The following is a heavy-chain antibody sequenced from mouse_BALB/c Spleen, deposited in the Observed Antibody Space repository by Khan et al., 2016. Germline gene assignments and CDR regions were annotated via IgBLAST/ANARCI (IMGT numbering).Heavy chain of an antibody. J-gene: IGHJ2*01. CDR3: AEMERTIN. CDR1: GFTFSSYG. V-gene: IGHV5-6-3*01. Sequence: EVQLVESGGGLVQPGGSLKLSCAASGFTFSSYGMSWVRQTPDKRLELVATINSNGGSTYYPDSVKGRFTISRDTAKNTLYLQMSSLKSEDTAMYYFAEMERTINWGQGTTVTVSS. CDR2: INSNGGST.